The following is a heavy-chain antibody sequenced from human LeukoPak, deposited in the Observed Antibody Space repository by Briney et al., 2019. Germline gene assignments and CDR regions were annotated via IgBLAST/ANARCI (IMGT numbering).Heavy chain of an antibody. V-gene: IGHV3-30-3*01. CDR3: AKSVVVITFRFDD. CDR2: ISYDGSIK. CDR1: GFTFSSYA. D-gene: IGHD2-15*01. J-gene: IGHJ4*02. Sequence: GGSLRLSCAASGFTFSSYAMHWVRQAPGKGLEWVAVISYDGSIKYYADSVKGRFTISRDNSKNMVYLQMNNLRADDTAVYYCAKSVVVITFRFDDWGQGALVTVSS.